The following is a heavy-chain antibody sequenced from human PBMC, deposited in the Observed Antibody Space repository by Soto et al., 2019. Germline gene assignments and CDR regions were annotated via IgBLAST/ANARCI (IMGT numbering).Heavy chain of an antibody. D-gene: IGHD3-16*01. V-gene: IGHV3-30*18. J-gene: IGHJ6*02. CDR3: AKDLGFVGRTPYYYYYYGMDV. Sequence: GGSLRLSCAASGFTFSSYGMHWVRQAPGKGLEWVAVISYDGSNKYYADSVKGRFTISRDNSKNTLYLQMNSLRAEDTAVYYCAKDLGFVGRTPYYYYYYGMDVWGQGTTVTVSS. CDR2: ISYDGSNK. CDR1: GFTFSSYG.